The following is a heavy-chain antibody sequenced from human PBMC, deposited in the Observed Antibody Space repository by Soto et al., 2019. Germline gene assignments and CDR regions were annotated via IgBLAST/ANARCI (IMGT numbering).Heavy chain of an antibody. V-gene: IGHV4-34*01. J-gene: IGHJ4*02. D-gene: IGHD5-18*01. CDR3: ARGGRGYSYGYGYFDY. CDR2: INHSGST. Sequence: SETLSLTCAVYGGSFSGYYWSWIRQPPGKGLEWIGEINHSGSTNYNPSLKSRVTISVDTSKNQFSLKLSSVTAADTAVYYCARGGRGYSYGYGYFDYWGQGTLVTVSS. CDR1: GGSFSGYY.